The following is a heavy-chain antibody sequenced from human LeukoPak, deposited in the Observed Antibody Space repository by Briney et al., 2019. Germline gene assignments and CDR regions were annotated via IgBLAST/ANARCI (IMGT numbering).Heavy chain of an antibody. V-gene: IGHV3-48*01. CDR2: ISSSSSTI. Sequence: GGSLRLSCAASGFTFSTYSMNWVRQAPGKGLEWVSYISSSSSTIYYADSVKGRFTISRDNSKNTLYLQMNSLRAEDTAVYYCAKDLEWSMIVVVITHNAFDIWGQGTMVTVSS. CDR3: AKDLEWSMIVVVITHNAFDI. D-gene: IGHD3-22*01. CDR1: GFTFSTYS. J-gene: IGHJ3*02.